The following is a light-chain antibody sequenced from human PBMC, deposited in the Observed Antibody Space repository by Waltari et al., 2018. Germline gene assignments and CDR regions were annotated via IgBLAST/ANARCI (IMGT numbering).Light chain of an antibody. CDR1: SSAVGGYNY. CDR3: TSYTSSITYV. V-gene: IGLV2-14*01. CDR2: EVN. Sequence: QSALTQPASVSGSPGQSITISCTGTSSAVGGYNYVSWYQQHPGKAPKLMIYEVNNRPSGVSDRFAGSKSGNTASLTISGLQAEDEADYYCTSYTSSITYVFGTGTKVTVL. J-gene: IGLJ1*01.